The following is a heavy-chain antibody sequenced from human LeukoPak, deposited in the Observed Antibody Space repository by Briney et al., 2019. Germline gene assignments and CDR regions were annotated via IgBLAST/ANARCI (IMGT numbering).Heavy chain of an antibody. CDR1: GFTFSPYS. J-gene: IGHJ3*02. CDR2: IKTDGSAM. CDR3: ARVAAAAAFDI. D-gene: IGHD6-13*01. V-gene: IGHV3-74*03. Sequence: GGSLRLSCAASGFTFSPYSMNWVRQAPGKGLVWVSAIKTDGSAMQYADSVKGRFAISRDNAKNTVYLQMNSLRAEDTAVYYCARVAAAAAFDIWGQGTMVTVSS.